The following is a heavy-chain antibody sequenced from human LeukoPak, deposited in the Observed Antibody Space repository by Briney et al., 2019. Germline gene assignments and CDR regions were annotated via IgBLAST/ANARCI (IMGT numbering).Heavy chain of an antibody. Sequence: SETLSLTCAVYGGSFSGYYWSWIRQHPGKGLEWIGYIYYSGSTYYNPSLKSRVIISLDTSKNQFSLKLSSVTAADTAVYYCARATPVTLGYWGQGTLVTVSS. CDR1: GGSFSGYY. CDR2: IYYSGST. J-gene: IGHJ4*02. CDR3: ARATPVTLGY. V-gene: IGHV4-31*11. D-gene: IGHD4-17*01.